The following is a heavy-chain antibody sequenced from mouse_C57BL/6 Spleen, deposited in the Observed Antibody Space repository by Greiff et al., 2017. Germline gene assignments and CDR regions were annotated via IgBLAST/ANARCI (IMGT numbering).Heavy chain of an antibody. D-gene: IGHD2-4*01. CDR3: ARGDDYDDGYAMDY. CDR2: INPNNGGT. J-gene: IGHJ4*01. V-gene: IGHV1-18*01. CDR1: GYTFTDYN. Sequence: VQLQQSGPELVKPGASVKIPCKASGYTFTDYNMDWVKQSHGKSLEWIGDINPNNGGTIYNQKFKGKAKLPVDKSSSTAYMGLRSRTSEDTAVYYCARGDDYDDGYAMDYWGQGTSVTVSS.